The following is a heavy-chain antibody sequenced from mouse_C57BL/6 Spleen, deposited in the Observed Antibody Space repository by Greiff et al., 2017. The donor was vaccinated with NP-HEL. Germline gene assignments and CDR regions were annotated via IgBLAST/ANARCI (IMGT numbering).Heavy chain of an antibody. Sequence: VHVKQSGAELVRPGASVKLSCTASGFNIKDDYMHWVKQRPEQGLEWIGWIDPENGDTEYASKFQGKATITADTSSNTAYLQLSSLTSEDTAVYYCTTKGYGYSMDYWGQGTSVTVSS. CDR2: IDPENGDT. D-gene: IGHD2-2*01. V-gene: IGHV14-4*01. CDR3: TTKGYGYSMDY. J-gene: IGHJ4*01. CDR1: GFNIKDDY.